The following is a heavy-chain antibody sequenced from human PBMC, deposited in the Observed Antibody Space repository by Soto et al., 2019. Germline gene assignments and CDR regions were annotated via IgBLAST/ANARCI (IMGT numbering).Heavy chain of an antibody. CDR1: GFTFTSSA. Sequence: SVKVSCKASGFTFTSSAVQWVRQARGQRLEWIGWIVVGSGNTNYAQKFQERVTITRDMSTSTAYMELSSLRSEDTAVYYCAALSIGDRLIDYWGQGTLVTVSS. J-gene: IGHJ4*02. CDR3: AALSIGDRLIDY. D-gene: IGHD3-3*01. CDR2: IVVGSGNT. V-gene: IGHV1-58*01.